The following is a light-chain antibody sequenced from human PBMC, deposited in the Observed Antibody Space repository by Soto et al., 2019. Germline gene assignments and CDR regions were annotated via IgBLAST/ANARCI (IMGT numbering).Light chain of an antibody. V-gene: IGKV1-5*03. CDR1: QSISSW. J-gene: IGKJ5*01. CDR3: QQYNSYPFT. CDR2: KAS. Sequence: DIQMTHSPSTLSASVGDRVTITCRASQSISSWLAWYQQKPGKAPKLLIYKASSLESGVPSRFSGSGSGTDFTLTISSLQPEDFATYYCQQYNSYPFTFGQGTRLEIK.